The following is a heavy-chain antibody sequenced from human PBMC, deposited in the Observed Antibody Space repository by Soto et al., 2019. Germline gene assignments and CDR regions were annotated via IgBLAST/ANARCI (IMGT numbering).Heavy chain of an antibody. J-gene: IGHJ6*03. CDR2: MNPNSGNT. CDR3: ARGTDDPLITMVRGVIPGYYYYMDV. CDR1: GYTFTSYD. Sequence: GASVKVSCKASGYTFTSYDINWVRQATGQGLEWMGWMNPNSGNTGYAQKFQGRVTMTRNTSISTAYMELSSLRSEDTAVYYCARGTDDPLITMVRGVIPGYYYYMDVWGKGTTVTVSS. V-gene: IGHV1-8*01. D-gene: IGHD3-10*01.